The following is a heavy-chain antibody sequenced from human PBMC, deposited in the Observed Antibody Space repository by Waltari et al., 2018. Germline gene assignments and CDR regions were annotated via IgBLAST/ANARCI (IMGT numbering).Heavy chain of an antibody. V-gene: IGHV4-4*02. CDR3: AREGDLHLGELTQT. D-gene: IGHD3-16*01. J-gene: IGHJ5*02. CDR1: GGSITSTHW. CDR2: IYHSGST. Sequence: QVQLQESGPGLVKPSGTPSLTCAVSGGSITSTHWWSLFRPPPGKGLEWIGEIYHSGSTNYNPSLKSRVTISVDKSKNQFSLKLSSVTAADTAVYYCAREGDLHLGELTQTWGQGTLVTVSS.